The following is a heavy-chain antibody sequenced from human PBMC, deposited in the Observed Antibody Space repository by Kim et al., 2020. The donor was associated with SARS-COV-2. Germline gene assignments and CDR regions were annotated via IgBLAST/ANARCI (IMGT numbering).Heavy chain of an antibody. D-gene: IGHD6-13*01. CDR3: ARASIAAVGFDY. J-gene: IGHJ4*02. Sequence: NYNTSLKSRVTISVNTSKNQLSLKLSSVTAADTAVYYCARASIAAVGFDYWGQGTLVTVSS. V-gene: IGHV4-59*01.